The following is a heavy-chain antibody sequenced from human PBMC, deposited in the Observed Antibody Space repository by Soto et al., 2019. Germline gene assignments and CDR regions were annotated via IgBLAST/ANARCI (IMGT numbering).Heavy chain of an antibody. D-gene: IGHD5-12*01. V-gene: IGHV3-15*01. CDR3: TTDPNVATINY. CDR1: GFTFSNAW. CDR2: IKSKTDGGTT. Sequence: GESLKISCAASGFTFSNAWMSWVRQAPGKGLEWVGRIKSKTDGGTTDYAAPVKGRFTISRDDSKNTLYLQMNSLKTEDTAVYYCTTDPNVATINYWGQGTLVTVSS. J-gene: IGHJ4*02.